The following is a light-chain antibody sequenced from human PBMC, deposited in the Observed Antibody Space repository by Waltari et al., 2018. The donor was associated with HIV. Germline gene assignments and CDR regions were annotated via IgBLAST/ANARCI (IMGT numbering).Light chain of an antibody. CDR2: NTN. CDR3: AAWDDSLNAHVL. CDR1: NSNIGRNR. J-gene: IGLJ2*01. V-gene: IGLV1-44*01. Sequence: HSVLTQPPSASGTPGQRVTISCSGSNSNIGRNRVNWYQQLPGTAPKLLLYNTNRRPSGVSDRFSGSKSGTSASLAISGLQSEDEADYYCAAWDDSLNAHVLFGGGTKLTVL.